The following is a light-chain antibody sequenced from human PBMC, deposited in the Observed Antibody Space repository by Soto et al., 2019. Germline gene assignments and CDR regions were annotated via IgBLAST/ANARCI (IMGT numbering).Light chain of an antibody. CDR1: QSVSSSY. V-gene: IGKV3D-7*01. Sequence: PGERVTLSCRASQSVSSSYLTWYQQKPGQAPRLLIYGAPTRATGIPARFSGSGSGTDFTLTISSLQPEDFAVYYCQQDYNLQTFGQGTKVEIK. J-gene: IGKJ1*01. CDR2: GAP. CDR3: QQDYNLQT.